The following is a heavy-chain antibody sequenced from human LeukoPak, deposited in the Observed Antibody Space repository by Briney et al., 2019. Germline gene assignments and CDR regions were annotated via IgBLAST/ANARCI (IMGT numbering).Heavy chain of an antibody. V-gene: IGHV3-30*02. CDR2: IRYDGTNK. J-gene: IGHJ6*03. D-gene: IGHD6-6*01. CDR1: GFTFNTYG. Sequence: PGGSLRLSCAASGFTFNTYGMHWVRQAPGKGLEWVAFIRYDGTNKYYRDSVKGRFTISRDNSKNTLYLQMNSLRAEDTAVYYCAKGGAAHDLYYYYYYMDVWGKGTTVTVSS. CDR3: AKGGAAHDLYYYYYYMDV.